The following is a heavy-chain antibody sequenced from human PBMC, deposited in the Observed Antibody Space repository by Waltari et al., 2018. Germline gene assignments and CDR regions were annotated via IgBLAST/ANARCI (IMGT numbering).Heavy chain of an antibody. J-gene: IGHJ4*02. Sequence: QLQLQESGPGLVKPSETLSLPCTASGGSISSSSYYWAWLRQPPGKGLEWIGSIYYSGSTYYNPSLKSRVTISVDTSKNQFSLKLSSVTAADTAVYYCARDLVIAAAGMGYWGQGTLVTVSS. V-gene: IGHV4-39*07. CDR2: IYYSGST. CDR1: GGSISSSSYY. D-gene: IGHD6-13*01. CDR3: ARDLVIAAAGMGY.